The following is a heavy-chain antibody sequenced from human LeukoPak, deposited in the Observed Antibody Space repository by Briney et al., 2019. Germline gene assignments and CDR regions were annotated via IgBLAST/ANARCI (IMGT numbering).Heavy chain of an antibody. V-gene: IGHV3-15*01. D-gene: IGHD2-21*02. CDR3: TTAMVVTAILYFQH. CDR2: IKSKTDDGTT. CDR1: GFTFSDAC. Sequence: GGSLRLSCAASGFTFSDACMSWVRQAPGKGLEWVGRIKSKTDDGTTDYAAPVKGRFTISRDDSKNTLYLQMNSLKTEDTAVYYCTTAMVVTAILYFQHWGQGTLVTVSS. J-gene: IGHJ1*01.